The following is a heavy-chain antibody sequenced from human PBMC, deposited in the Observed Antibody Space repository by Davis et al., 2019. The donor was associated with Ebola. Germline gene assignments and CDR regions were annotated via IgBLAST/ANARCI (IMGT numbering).Heavy chain of an antibody. CDR1: GFTFSSYA. V-gene: IGHV3-23*01. D-gene: IGHD3-16*01. CDR3: ARGGRAAFGYYYYYMDV. Sequence: PGGSLRLSCAASGFTFSSYAMSWVRQAPGKGLEWVSAISGSGGSTYYADSVKGRFTISRDNSKNTLYLQMNSLRAEDTAVYYCARGGRAAFGYYYYYMDVWGKGTTVTVSS. CDR2: ISGSGGST. J-gene: IGHJ6*03.